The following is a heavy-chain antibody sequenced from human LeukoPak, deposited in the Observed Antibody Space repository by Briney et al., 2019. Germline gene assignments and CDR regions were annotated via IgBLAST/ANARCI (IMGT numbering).Heavy chain of an antibody. CDR2: INPSGGST. V-gene: IGHV1-46*01. D-gene: IGHD1-26*01. Sequence: ASVNVSCKASGYTFTSYYMHWVRQAPGQGLEWMGLINPSGGSTGYAQKFQGRVTMTRDTSTGTVYMELSSLRSEDTAVYYCARDRYSGSSYGGVDQWGQGTLVSVSS. CDR1: GYTFTSYY. J-gene: IGHJ4*02. CDR3: ARDRYSGSSYGGVDQ.